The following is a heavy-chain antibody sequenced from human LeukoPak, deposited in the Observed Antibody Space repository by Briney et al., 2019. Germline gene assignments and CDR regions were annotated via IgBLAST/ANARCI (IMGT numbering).Heavy chain of an antibody. V-gene: IGHV4-59*01. J-gene: IGHJ3*02. CDR2: IYYSGST. CDR1: GGSFSGYY. CDR3: ASLLGYCSSTSCDDAFDI. D-gene: IGHD2-2*01. Sequence: SETLSLTCAVYGGSFSGYYWSWIRQPPGKGLEWIGYIYYSGSTNYNPSLKSRVTISVDTSKNQFSLKLSSVTAADTAVYYCASLLGYCSSTSCDDAFDIWGQGTMVTVSS.